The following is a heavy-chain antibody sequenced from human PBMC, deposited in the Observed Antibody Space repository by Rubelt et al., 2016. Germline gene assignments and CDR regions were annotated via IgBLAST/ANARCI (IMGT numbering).Heavy chain of an antibody. J-gene: IGHJ4*02. CDR1: GYTFTSYA. CDR2: INAGNGNT. Sequence: QVQLVQSGAEVKKPGASVKVSCKASGYTFTSYAMHWVRQAPGQRLEWMGWINAGNGNTKYSLKFQGRVTITMDTSASTAYMELSSLRSEDTAVYYCARVGDNWNYVDYWGQGTLVTVSS. D-gene: IGHD1-7*01. V-gene: IGHV1-3*01. CDR3: ARVGDNWNYVDY.